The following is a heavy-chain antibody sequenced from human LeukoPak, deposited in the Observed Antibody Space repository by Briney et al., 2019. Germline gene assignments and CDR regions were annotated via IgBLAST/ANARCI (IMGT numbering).Heavy chain of an antibody. V-gene: IGHV4-38-2*02. Sequence: SETLSLTCTVSGYSISSGYYWGWIRQPPGKGLEWIGSIYHSGSTYYNPSLKSRVTISVDTSKNQFSLKLSSVTAADTAVYYCARDSPHTYWGQGTLVTVSS. CDR1: GYSISSGYY. J-gene: IGHJ4*02. CDR3: ARDSPHTY. CDR2: IYHSGST.